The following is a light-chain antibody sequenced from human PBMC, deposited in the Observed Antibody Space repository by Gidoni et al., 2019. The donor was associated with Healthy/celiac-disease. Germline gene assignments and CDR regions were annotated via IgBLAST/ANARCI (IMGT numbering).Light chain of an antibody. CDR3: QQYNNWPPLVT. Sequence: EIVMTQSPATLSVSPGERATLSCRASQSVSSNLAWYQQKPGQAPRLLIYGASTRATGIPARFSGSGSGTEFTLTISSLQSEDFAFYYCQQYNNWPPLVTFGPGTKVDIK. CDR1: QSVSSN. V-gene: IGKV3-15*01. CDR2: GAS. J-gene: IGKJ3*01.